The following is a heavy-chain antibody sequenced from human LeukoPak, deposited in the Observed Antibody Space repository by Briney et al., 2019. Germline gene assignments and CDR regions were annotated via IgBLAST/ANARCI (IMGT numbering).Heavy chain of an antibody. J-gene: IGHJ5*02. CDR3: AREGLGLGINWFDP. CDR2: IYYSGST. CDR1: GVSISSGDYY. D-gene: IGHD1-14*01. Sequence: SETLSLTCTVSGVSISSGDYYWSWLRQPPGKGLEWIGYIYYSGSTYYNPSLKSRVTISVDTSKNQFSLKLSSVTAADTAVYYCAREGLGLGINWFDPWGQGTLVTVSS. V-gene: IGHV4-30-4*01.